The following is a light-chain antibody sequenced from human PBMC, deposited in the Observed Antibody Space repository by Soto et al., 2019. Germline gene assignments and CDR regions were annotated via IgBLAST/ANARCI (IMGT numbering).Light chain of an antibody. Sequence: DIVMTQSPATLSLSPGDRATLSCWASLTVSTNLAWYQQKPGQAPRLLIYYTSTRATGIPARFSGSGSAKEFTLTISSLQPEDSAVYFCQHYKNWPPITFGQGTRLEIK. CDR2: YTS. V-gene: IGKV3-15*01. CDR3: QHYKNWPPIT. J-gene: IGKJ5*01. CDR1: LTVSTN.